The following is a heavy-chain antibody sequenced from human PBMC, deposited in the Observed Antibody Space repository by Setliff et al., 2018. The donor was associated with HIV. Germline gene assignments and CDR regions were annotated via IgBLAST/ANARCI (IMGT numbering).Heavy chain of an antibody. D-gene: IGHD3-22*01. CDR2: ISDSGGST. J-gene: IGHJ3*02. Sequence: LSLSCAASGFTFSKYAMSWVRQAPGKGLEWVSAISDSGGSTYYADSVKGRFTISRDNSKNTLYLQMNSLRAEDTAEYYCAKRGYDSSALRAFDAFDIWGQGTLVTVSS. CDR1: GFTFSKYA. V-gene: IGHV3-23*01. CDR3: AKRGYDSSALRAFDAFDI.